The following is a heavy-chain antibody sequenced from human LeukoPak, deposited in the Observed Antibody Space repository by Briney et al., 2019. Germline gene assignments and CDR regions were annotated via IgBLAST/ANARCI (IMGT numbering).Heavy chain of an antibody. CDR1: GFTFSSYS. Sequence: PGGSLRLSCAASGFTFSSYSMNWVRQAPGKGLEWVSSISSSSSYIYYADSVKGRFTISRDNAKNSLYLQMNSLRAEDTAVYYCARDYYDSSGPNPFDYWGQGTLVTVSS. V-gene: IGHV3-21*01. D-gene: IGHD3-22*01. CDR2: ISSSSSYI. CDR3: ARDYYDSSGPNPFDY. J-gene: IGHJ4*02.